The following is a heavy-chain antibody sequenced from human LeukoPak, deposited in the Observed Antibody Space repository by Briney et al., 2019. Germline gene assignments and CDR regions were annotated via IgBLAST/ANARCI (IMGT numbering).Heavy chain of an antibody. Sequence: GGSLRLSCAASGFTFSSYWMSWGRQAPGKGLEWVANIKQGGSEKYYVGSVKGRFTISRDNAKNSLYLQMNSLRAEDTAVYYCARGGYRWVDYWGQGTLVTVSS. D-gene: IGHD5-24*01. CDR2: IKQGGSEK. J-gene: IGHJ4*02. CDR3: ARGGYRWVDY. V-gene: IGHV3-7*03. CDR1: GFTFSSYW.